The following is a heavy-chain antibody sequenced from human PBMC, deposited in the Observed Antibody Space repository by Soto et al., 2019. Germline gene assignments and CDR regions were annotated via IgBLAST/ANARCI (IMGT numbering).Heavy chain of an antibody. V-gene: IGHV4-34*01. CDR2: FSRGEGT. CDR1: GGSISDYY. Sequence: ETLSLTCAVYGGSISDYYLSWIRQPPGKGLEWIGEFSRGEGTKYNPSLKSRVTISLDTSKNQFSLQLSSVTAADTAVYFCAREDDGGDRDYYGLDVWGPGTTVTVSS. J-gene: IGHJ6*02. CDR3: AREDDGGDRDYYGLDV. D-gene: IGHD2-21*02.